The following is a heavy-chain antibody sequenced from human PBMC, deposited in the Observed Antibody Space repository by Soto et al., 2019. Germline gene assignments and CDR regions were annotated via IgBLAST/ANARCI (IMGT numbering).Heavy chain of an antibody. CDR1: GYTFTGYY. Sequence: ASVKVSCKASGYTFTGYYMHWLRQAPGKGLEWMGWINPNSGGTNYAQKFQGWVTMTRDTSSSTAYMELSRLRSDDTAVYYCARERAEVTEYYYDSSGYHDLDYWGQGTLVTVSS. CDR3: ARERAEVTEYYYDSSGYHDLDY. D-gene: IGHD3-22*01. CDR2: INPNSGGT. J-gene: IGHJ4*02. V-gene: IGHV1-2*04.